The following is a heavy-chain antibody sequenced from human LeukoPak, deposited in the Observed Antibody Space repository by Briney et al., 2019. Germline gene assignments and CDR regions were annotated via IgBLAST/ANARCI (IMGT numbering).Heavy chain of an antibody. D-gene: IGHD3-10*01. CDR1: GFTFSSYA. CDR3: ARDPLWFGELLSSS. CDR2: IYSGGST. V-gene: IGHV3-66*01. J-gene: IGHJ5*02. Sequence: GGSLRLSCAASGFTFSSYAMSWVRQAPGKGLEWVSVIYSGGSTYYADSVKGRFTISRDNSKNTLYLQMNSLRAEDTAVYYCARDPLWFGELLSSSWGQGTLVTVSS.